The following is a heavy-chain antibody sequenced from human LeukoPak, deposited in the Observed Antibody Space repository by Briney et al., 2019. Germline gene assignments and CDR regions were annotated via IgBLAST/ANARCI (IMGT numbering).Heavy chain of an antibody. CDR2: IYHSGST. D-gene: IGHD3-22*01. J-gene: IGHJ4*02. CDR3: ARGGDDDSSGYYYYFDY. V-gene: IGHV4-38-2*02. Sequence: SETLSLTCTVSGYSISSGYYWGWIRQPPGKGLEWIGSIYHSGSTYYNPSLKSRVTISVDTSKNQFSLELSSVTAADTAVYYCARGGDDDSSGYYYYFDYWGQGTLVTVSS. CDR1: GYSISSGYY.